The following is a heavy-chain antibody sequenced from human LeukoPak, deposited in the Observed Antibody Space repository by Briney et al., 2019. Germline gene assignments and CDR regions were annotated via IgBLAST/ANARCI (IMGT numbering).Heavy chain of an antibody. CDR2: IYPGDSDT. J-gene: IGHJ6*02. V-gene: IGHV5-51*01. Sequence: GESLKISCKGSGYSFSSYWIGWVRKMPGKGLEWMGIIYPGDSDTRYSPSSQGQVTISADRSINTAYLQWSSLKASDSAMYYCARTPTSHYYYGMDVWGQGTTVIVSS. CDR1: GYSFSSYW. CDR3: ARTPTSHYYYGMDV.